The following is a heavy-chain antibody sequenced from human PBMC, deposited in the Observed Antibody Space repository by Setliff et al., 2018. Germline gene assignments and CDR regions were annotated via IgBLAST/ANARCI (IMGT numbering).Heavy chain of an antibody. Sequence: GASVKVSCKASGGTCSSYTISWVRQAPGQGLEWMGRIIPILGIATYAQKFQGRVTMTEDTSTDTAYMELSSLRAEDTAVYYCATGGSSGYYYNWFDPWGQGTLVTVPS. CDR3: ATGGSSGYYYNWFDP. V-gene: IGHV1-69*02. CDR2: IIPILGIA. CDR1: GGTCSSYT. D-gene: IGHD3-22*01. J-gene: IGHJ5*02.